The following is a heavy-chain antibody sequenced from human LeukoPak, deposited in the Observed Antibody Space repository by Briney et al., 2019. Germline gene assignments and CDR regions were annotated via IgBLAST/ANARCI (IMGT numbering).Heavy chain of an antibody. CDR1: GGTFSSYA. D-gene: IGHD1-20*01. Sequence: SVKVSCKASGGTFSSYAISWVRQTPGQGLEWMGRIIPILGIANYAQKFQGRVTITADKSTSTAYMELSSLRSEDTAVYYCATREGLTGTIPFDYWGQGTLVTVSS. V-gene: IGHV1-69*04. J-gene: IGHJ4*02. CDR3: ATREGLTGTIPFDY. CDR2: IIPILGIA.